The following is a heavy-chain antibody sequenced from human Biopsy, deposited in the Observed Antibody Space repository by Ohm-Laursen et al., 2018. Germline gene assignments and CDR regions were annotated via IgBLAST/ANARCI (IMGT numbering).Heavy chain of an antibody. CDR1: GFSVSSYD. D-gene: IGHD6-6*01. Sequence: GSLRLSCSASGFSVSSYDMNWVRQAPGKGLEWISYISETSSHIYDADSARGRSTVARDIAKNSLYLQLNSLRVEDTAVYYCARDSSRRAREGGMDVWGQGTTVTVSS. V-gene: IGHV3-21*01. CDR2: ISETSSHI. J-gene: IGHJ6*02. CDR3: ARDSSRRAREGGMDV.